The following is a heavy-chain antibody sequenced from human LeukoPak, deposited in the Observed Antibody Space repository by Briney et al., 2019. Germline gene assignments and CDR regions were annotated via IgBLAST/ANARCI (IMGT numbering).Heavy chain of an antibody. CDR3: ARVRGTGFLSY. CDR2: VNPNSGGT. D-gene: IGHD2/OR15-2a*01. V-gene: IGHV1-2*02. J-gene: IGHJ4*02. Sequence: ASVKVSCKASGYTFTGYYMHWVRQGPGQGLEWMGWVNPNSGGTNYAQKFQGRVTMTRDTSTSTVYMELSSLRSEDTAVYYCARVRGTGFLSYWGQGTLVTVSS. CDR1: GYTFTGYY.